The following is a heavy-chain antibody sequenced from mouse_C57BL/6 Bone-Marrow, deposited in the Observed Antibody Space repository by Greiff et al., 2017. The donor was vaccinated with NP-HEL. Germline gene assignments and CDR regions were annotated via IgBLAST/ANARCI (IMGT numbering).Heavy chain of an antibody. CDR1: GYTFTSYW. J-gene: IGHJ2*01. Sequence: VQLQQPGAELVKPGASVKMSCKASGYTFTSYWITWVKQRPGQGLEWIGDIYPGSGSTNNNEKFKSKATLTVDTSSSTAYMQLSSLTSEDSAVYYCAREDFYGNPYYFDYWGQGTTLTVSS. D-gene: IGHD2-1*01. CDR2: IYPGSGST. V-gene: IGHV1-55*01. CDR3: AREDFYGNPYYFDY.